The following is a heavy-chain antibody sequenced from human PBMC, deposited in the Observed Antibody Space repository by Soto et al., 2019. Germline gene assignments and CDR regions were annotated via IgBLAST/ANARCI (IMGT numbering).Heavy chain of an antibody. Sequence: EVQLLESGGGLVQPGGSLRLSCEASGFIFSNYAMTWVRQAAGKGLEWVSSISGPGGSTYYADSVQGRFTISRDNSKNTLFLQMHSLSADATALYFCARDERIAVAGTDTWGQGILVTVTS. J-gene: IGHJ5*02. V-gene: IGHV3-23*01. CDR2: ISGPGGST. CDR1: GFIFSNYA. CDR3: ARDERIAVAGTDT. D-gene: IGHD6-19*01.